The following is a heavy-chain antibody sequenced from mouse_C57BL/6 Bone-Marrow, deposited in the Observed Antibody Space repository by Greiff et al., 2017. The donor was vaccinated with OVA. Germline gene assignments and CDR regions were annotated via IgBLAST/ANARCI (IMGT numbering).Heavy chain of an antibody. CDR3: AREDYDGDY. CDR1: GYTFTSSG. V-gene: IGHV1-81*01. J-gene: IGHJ2*01. CDR2: LYHRRGNT. Sequence: VKLVESGAELARPGASVKLSCKASGYTFTSSGISWVKQRTGQGLEWIGELYHRRGNTYYNEKFKGTATLTADKSSRTSYRELRGLTSEDAAVYFCAREDYDGDYWGQGTTLTVSS. D-gene: IGHD2-4*01.